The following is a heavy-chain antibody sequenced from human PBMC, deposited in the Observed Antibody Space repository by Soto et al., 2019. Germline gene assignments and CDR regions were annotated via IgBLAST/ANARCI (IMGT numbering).Heavy chain of an antibody. D-gene: IGHD5-12*01. CDR1: WFSFSTRGVG. J-gene: IGHJ4*02. V-gene: IGHV2-5*02. Sequence: QITLKESGPTLVKPTQTLTLTCTFSWFSFSTRGVGGGWIRQPPGRAVEWLAFIYWDDDKGYRPSLKSTRSHTHDNSKHQLVLTMTNMDHVDTGTYYCAHKGDGYRGFKYWGQGTLVTLSS. CDR3: AHKGDGYRGFKY. CDR2: IYWDDDK.